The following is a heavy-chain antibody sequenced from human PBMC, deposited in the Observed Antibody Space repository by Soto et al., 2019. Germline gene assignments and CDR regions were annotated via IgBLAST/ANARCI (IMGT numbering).Heavy chain of an antibody. V-gene: IGHV4-34*01. CDR3: ASLYYYDSSGYLGY. J-gene: IGHJ4*02. Sequence: SETLSLTCAVYCGSFSGYYWSWIRQPPGKGLEWIGEINHSGSTNYNPSLKSRVTISVDTSKNQFSLKLSSVTAADTAVYYCASLYYYDSSGYLGYWGQGTLVTVSS. D-gene: IGHD3-22*01. CDR1: CGSFSGYY. CDR2: INHSGST.